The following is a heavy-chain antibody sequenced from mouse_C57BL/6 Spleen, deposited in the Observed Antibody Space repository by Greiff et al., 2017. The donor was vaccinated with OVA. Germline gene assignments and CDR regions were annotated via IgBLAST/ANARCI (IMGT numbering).Heavy chain of an antibody. V-gene: IGHV3-8*01. CDR3: ARYRYYGSSYPLYFDY. CDR2: ISYSGST. J-gene: IGHJ2*01. CDR1: GYSITSDY. D-gene: IGHD1-1*01. Sequence: VQLKESGPGLAKPSQTLSLTCSVTGYSITSDYWNWIRKFPGNKLEYMGYISYSGSTYYNPSLKSRISITRDTSKNQYYLQLNSVTTEDTATYYCARYRYYGSSYPLYFDYWGQGTTLTVSS.